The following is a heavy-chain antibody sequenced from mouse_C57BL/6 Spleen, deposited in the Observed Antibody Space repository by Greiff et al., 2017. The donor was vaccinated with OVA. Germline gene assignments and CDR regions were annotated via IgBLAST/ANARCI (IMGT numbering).Heavy chain of an antibody. D-gene: IGHD4-1*01. CDR1: GFTFSSYA. Sequence: DVKLVESGGGLVKPGGSLKLSCAASGFTFSSYAMSWVRQTPEKRLEWVATISDGGSYTYYPDNVKGRFTISRDNAKNNLYLQMSHLKSEDTAMYYCARDLKLGEFAYWGQGTLVTVSA. CDR3: ARDLKLGEFAY. V-gene: IGHV5-4*01. CDR2: ISDGGSYT. J-gene: IGHJ3*01.